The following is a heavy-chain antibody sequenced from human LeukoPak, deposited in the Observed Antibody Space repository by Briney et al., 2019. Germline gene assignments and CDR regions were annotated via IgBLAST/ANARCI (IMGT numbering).Heavy chain of an antibody. CDR1: GFTFSSYG. CDR2: IWYGGSNK. CDR3: AKDPYYYDSSGYDA. V-gene: IGHV3-33*06. Sequence: GRSLRLSCAASGFTFSSYGMHWVRQAPGKGLEWVAVIWYGGSNKYYADSVKGRFTISRDNSKNTLYLQMNSLRAEDTAVYYCAKDPYYYDSSGYDAWGQGTLVTVSS. D-gene: IGHD3-22*01. J-gene: IGHJ5*02.